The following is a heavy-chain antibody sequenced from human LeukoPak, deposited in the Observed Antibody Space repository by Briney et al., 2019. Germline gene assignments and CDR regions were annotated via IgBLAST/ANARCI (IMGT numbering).Heavy chain of an antibody. J-gene: IGHJ4*02. Sequence: ASVKVSCXASGYTFTSYGISWVRQAPGQGLEWMGWISAYNGNTNYAQKLQGRVTMTTDTSTSTAYMELRSLRSDDTAVYYCARDIDSSGYSQRFDYWGQGTLVTVSS. V-gene: IGHV1-18*01. CDR1: GYTFTSYG. CDR3: ARDIDSSGYSQRFDY. CDR2: ISAYNGNT. D-gene: IGHD3-22*01.